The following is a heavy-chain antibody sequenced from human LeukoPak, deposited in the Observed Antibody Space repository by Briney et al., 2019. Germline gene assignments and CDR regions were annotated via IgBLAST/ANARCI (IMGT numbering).Heavy chain of an antibody. CDR1: GGSISSYY. CDR2: IYYSGST. Sequence: SETLSLTCTVSGGSISSYYWSWIRQPPGKGLEWIGYIYYSGSTNYNPSLKSRVTISVDRSKNQFSLKLSSVTAADTAVYYCARQPLSYRPALYYTGWPNWGQGTLVTVSS. D-gene: IGHD1-26*01. CDR3: ARQPLSYRPALYYTGWPN. J-gene: IGHJ4*02. V-gene: IGHV4-59*08.